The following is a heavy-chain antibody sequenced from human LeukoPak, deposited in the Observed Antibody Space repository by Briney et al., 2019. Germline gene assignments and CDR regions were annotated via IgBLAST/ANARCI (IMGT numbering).Heavy chain of an antibody. Sequence: PGGSPRLYCAASGFTFSSYSMNWVRQAPGKGLEWVSSISSSSSYIYYADSVKGRFTISRDNAKNSLYLQMNSLRAEDTAVYYCARLLSSYYFDYWGQGTLVTVSS. CDR2: ISSSSSYI. V-gene: IGHV3-21*01. CDR1: GFTFSSYS. J-gene: IGHJ4*02. CDR3: ARLLSSYYFDY. D-gene: IGHD6-19*01.